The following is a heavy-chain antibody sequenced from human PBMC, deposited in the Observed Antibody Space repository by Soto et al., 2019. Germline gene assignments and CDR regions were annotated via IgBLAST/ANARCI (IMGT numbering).Heavy chain of an antibody. V-gene: IGHV2-5*02. J-gene: IGHJ4*02. D-gene: IGHD5-12*01. CDR3: AHRPRGYAYYVDY. CDR2: IYWDEDK. Sequence: QITLKESGPTLVNPTQTLTLTCTFSGFSLRTRGVAVGWFRQPPGKALEWLALIYWDEDKWYSPSLKSRLTIADYTSKNQVVLTMTNVDPVDTATYYCAHRPRGYAYYVDYWGQGILVTVSS. CDR1: GFSLRTRGVA.